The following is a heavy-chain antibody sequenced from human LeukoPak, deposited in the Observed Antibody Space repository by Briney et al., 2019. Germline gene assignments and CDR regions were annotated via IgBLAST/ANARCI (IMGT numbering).Heavy chain of an antibody. V-gene: IGHV4-34*01. CDR3: ARLRYN. Sequence: SETLSLTCSVSGVSISNYYWTWIRQPPGKGLEWIGEINHSGSTNYNPSLKSRVTISVDTSKNQFSLKLSSVTAADTAVYYCARLRYNWGQGTLVTVSS. CDR1: GVSISNYY. CDR2: INHSGST. J-gene: IGHJ4*02. D-gene: IGHD3-9*01.